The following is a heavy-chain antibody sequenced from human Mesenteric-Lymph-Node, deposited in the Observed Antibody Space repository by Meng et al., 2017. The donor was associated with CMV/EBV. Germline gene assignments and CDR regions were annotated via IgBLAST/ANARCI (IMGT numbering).Heavy chain of an antibody. CDR1: GYTFTDYS. CDR3: ARDRVYDFWSGYYKLWYFDL. J-gene: IGHJ2*01. V-gene: IGHV1-18*01. D-gene: IGHD3-3*01. Sequence: ASVKVSCKASGYTFTDYSISWVRQAPGQGLEWMGWITTYNGNTNYAQKVQGRVTMTTDTSTRTAYMELRSLRSDDTAVYYCARDRVYDFWSGYYKLWYFDLWGRGTLVTVSS. CDR2: ITTYNGNT.